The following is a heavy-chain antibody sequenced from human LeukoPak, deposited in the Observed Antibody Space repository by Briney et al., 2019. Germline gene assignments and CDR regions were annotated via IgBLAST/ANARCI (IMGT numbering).Heavy chain of an antibody. V-gene: IGHV3-74*01. CDR3: AKDPYRVVFATGNYLDP. J-gene: IGHJ5*02. Sequence: GGSLRLSCVASGFTFNKYWMHWVRQIPGEGLAWVSRIDNNGVETVYADSVKGRFTISRDNAKNTLYLQMNSLGADDTAVYYCAKDPYRVVFATGNYLDPWGQGTLVTVSS. CDR2: IDNNGVET. CDR1: GFTFNKYW. D-gene: IGHD2-15*01.